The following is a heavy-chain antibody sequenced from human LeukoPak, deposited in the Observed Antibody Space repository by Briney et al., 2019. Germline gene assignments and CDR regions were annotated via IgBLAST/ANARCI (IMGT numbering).Heavy chain of an antibody. CDR2: IGTAGDT. CDR1: GFTFSSYD. V-gene: IGHV3-13*01. D-gene: IGHD4-17*01. J-gene: IGHJ4*02. CDR3: ARGYGDRRPFDY. Sequence: GGSLRLSCAASGFTFSSYDMHWVRQATGKGLEWVSAIGTAGDTYYPGSVKGRFTISRENAKNSLYLQMNSLRAGDTAVYYCARGYGDRRPFDYWGQGTLVTVSS.